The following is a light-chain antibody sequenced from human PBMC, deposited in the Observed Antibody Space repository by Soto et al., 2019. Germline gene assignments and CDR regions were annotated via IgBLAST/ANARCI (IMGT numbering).Light chain of an antibody. J-gene: IGKJ4*01. Sequence: EIVLTQSPGTLSLSPGARATLSCRVSQSVSSSYLAWFLQKPGQAPRLLIYGVSSRATGIPDRFSGGGSGTDFTLTISRLEPDDFAVYYCQQFSCYPPTFGGGTKVDI. CDR2: GVS. CDR1: QSVSSSY. CDR3: QQFSCYPPT. V-gene: IGKV3-20*01.